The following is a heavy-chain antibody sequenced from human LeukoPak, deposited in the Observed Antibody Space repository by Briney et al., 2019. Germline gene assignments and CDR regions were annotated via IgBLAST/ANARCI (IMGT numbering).Heavy chain of an antibody. D-gene: IGHD6-13*01. V-gene: IGHV1-18*01. J-gene: IGHJ4*02. Sequence: ASVKVSCKASGYTFTSYGISWVRQAPGQGLEWMGWISAYNGNTNYAQKLQGRVTMTTDTSTSTAYMELRSLRSDDTAVFYCARHRDGSSWWGFDYWGQGTLVTVSS. CDR3: ARHRDGSSWWGFDY. CDR1: GYTFTSYG. CDR2: ISAYNGNT.